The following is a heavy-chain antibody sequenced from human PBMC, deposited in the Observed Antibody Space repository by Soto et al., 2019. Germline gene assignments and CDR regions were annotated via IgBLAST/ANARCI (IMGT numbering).Heavy chain of an antibody. Sequence: QPGGSLRLSCAASGFTSDDYAMYWVRQAPGQGLEWVSGISWNSGSIAYADSVKGRFTISRDNAKNSLYLQMNSLRAEDTAFYYCAKGIDSAMVMSFDYWGQGTLVTVS. CDR3: AKGIDSAMVMSFDY. V-gene: IGHV3-9*02. J-gene: IGHJ4*02. D-gene: IGHD5-18*01. CDR1: GFTSDDYA. CDR2: ISWNSGSI.